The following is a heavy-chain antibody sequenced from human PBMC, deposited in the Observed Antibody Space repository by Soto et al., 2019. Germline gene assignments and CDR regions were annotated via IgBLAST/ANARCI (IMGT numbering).Heavy chain of an antibody. CDR3: ARHVYYDILKKNS. CDR2: IDPSDSYT. Sequence: PGESLKISCKGSGYSFTSYWISWVRQMPGKGLEWMGRIDPSDSYTNYSPSFQGQVTISADKSISTAYLEWSSLKASDTAMYYCARHVYYDILKKNSWGQGTLVTVSS. J-gene: IGHJ4*02. V-gene: IGHV5-10-1*04. CDR1: GYSFTSYW. D-gene: IGHD3-9*01.